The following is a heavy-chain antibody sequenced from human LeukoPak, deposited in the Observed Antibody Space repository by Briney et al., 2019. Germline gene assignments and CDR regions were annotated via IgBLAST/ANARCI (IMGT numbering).Heavy chain of an antibody. D-gene: IGHD2-21*01. CDR1: GGTFSSYA. Sequence: ASVKVSCKASGGTFSSYAISWVRQAPGQGLEWMGWISAYNGNTNYAQKLQGRVTMTTDTSTSTAYMELRSLRSDDTAVYYCARGPVAMRKYYMDVWGKGTTVTVSS. CDR2: ISAYNGNT. CDR3: ARGPVAMRKYYMDV. V-gene: IGHV1-18*01. J-gene: IGHJ6*03.